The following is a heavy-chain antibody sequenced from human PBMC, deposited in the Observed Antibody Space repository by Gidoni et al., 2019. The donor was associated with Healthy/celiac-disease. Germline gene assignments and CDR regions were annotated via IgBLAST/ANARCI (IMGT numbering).Heavy chain of an antibody. CDR3: ASEPDYGDPYYYGMDV. D-gene: IGHD4-17*01. V-gene: IGHV3-21*06. Sequence: EVQLVESGGGLVKPGGSLRLSCAASGFTFSSYSMNWVRQAPGKGLEWVSSISSSSSYIYYADSVKGRFTISRDNAKNSLYLQMNSLRAEDTAVYYCASEPDYGDPYYYGMDVWGQGTTVTVSS. J-gene: IGHJ6*02. CDR2: ISSSSSYI. CDR1: GFTFSSYS.